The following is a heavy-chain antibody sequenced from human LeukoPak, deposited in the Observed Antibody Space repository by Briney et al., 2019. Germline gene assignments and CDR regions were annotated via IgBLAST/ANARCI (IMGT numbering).Heavy chain of an antibody. CDR2: ISSSGSTI. J-gene: IGHJ6*04. D-gene: IGHD3-10*02. V-gene: IGHV3-48*04. CDR1: GFTFSSYS. CDR3: AELGITMIGGV. Sequence: GGSLRLSCAAPGFTFSSYSMNWVRQAPGKGLEWVSYISSSGSTIYYADSVKGRFTISRDNTKNSLYLQMNSLRAEDTAVYYCAELGITMIGGVWGKGTTVTISS.